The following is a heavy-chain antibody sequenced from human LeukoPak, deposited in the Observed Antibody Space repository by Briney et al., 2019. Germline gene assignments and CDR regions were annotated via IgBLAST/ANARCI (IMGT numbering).Heavy chain of an antibody. D-gene: IGHD6-13*01. CDR1: GGSISSSSYY. CDR2: IYYSGST. Sequence: PSETLSLTCTVSGGSISSSSYYWGWIRQPPGKGLEWIGSIYYSGSTYYNPSLKSRVTISVDTSKNQFSLKLSSVTAADTAVYYCARMRRDSWYLYYWGQGILVTVSS. V-gene: IGHV4-39*01. J-gene: IGHJ4*02. CDR3: ARMRRDSWYLYY.